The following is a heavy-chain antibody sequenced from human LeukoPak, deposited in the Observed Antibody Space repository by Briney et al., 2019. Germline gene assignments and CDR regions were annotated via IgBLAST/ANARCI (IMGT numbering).Heavy chain of an antibody. Sequence: GGSLRLSCAASGFTFSDNGMHWVRQAPGKGLEWVAVIWNDGSHKYYADSVKGRFTISRDNSKNTLYLQMDSLRAEDTAVYYCARDRSDAFDIWGQGTMVTVSS. CDR3: ARDRSDAFDI. V-gene: IGHV3-33*01. J-gene: IGHJ3*02. CDR1: GFTFSDNG. CDR2: IWNDGSHK.